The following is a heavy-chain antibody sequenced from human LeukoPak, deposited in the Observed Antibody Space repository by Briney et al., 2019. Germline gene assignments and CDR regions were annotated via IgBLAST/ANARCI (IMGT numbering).Heavy chain of an antibody. CDR1: GGSISSYY. J-gene: IGHJ4*02. Sequence: SETLSLTCTVSGGSISSYYWSWIRQPPGKGLEWIGYIYYGGSTNYNPSLKSRVTISVDTSKNQFSLKLSSVTAADTAVYYCARAYYRLYYFDYWGQGTLVTVSS. V-gene: IGHV4-59*01. CDR3: ARAYYRLYYFDY. CDR2: IYYGGST. D-gene: IGHD3-10*01.